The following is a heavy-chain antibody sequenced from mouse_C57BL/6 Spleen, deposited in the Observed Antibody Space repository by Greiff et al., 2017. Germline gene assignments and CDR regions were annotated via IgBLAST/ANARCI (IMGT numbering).Heavy chain of an antibody. D-gene: IGHD3-2*02. CDR2: IDLSDSYT. Sequence: QVQLQQSGAELVTPGASVKLSCKASGYTFTSYWMQWVKQRPGQGLEWIGEIDLSDSYTNYNQKFKGKATLTVDTSSSTAYMQLSSLTSEDSAVYYCATLDSSGRYFDYWGQGTTLTVSS. CDR3: ATLDSSGRYFDY. CDR1: GYTFTSYW. V-gene: IGHV1-50*01. J-gene: IGHJ2*01.